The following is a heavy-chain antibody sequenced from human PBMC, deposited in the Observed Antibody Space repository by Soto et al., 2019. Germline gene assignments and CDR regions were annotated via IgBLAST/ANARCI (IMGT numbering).Heavy chain of an antibody. CDR3: AKVGKRPRVVVTYFDY. Sequence: GGSLRLSCAASGFTLSSYVMHWVRQAPGKGLEWVAVISYDGSNKYYVDSVKGRFTISRDNSKNTLYLQMNSLRAEDTAVYYCAKVGKRPRVVVTYFDYWGQGTLVTVSS. V-gene: IGHV3-30*18. J-gene: IGHJ4*02. D-gene: IGHD3-22*01. CDR2: ISYDGSNK. CDR1: GFTLSSYV.